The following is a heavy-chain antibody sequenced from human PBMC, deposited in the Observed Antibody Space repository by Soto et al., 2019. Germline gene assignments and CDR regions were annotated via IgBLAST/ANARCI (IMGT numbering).Heavy chain of an antibody. CDR1: GFTFSSYA. CDR2: LTGSGDGT. D-gene: IGHD2-21*02. V-gene: IGHV3-23*01. Sequence: EVQLLESGGGLVQPGGSLKLSCSASGFTFSSYAMSWVRQAPGKGLEWVSILTGSGDGTYYANSVKGRFTISRDNSKNTLYLQMSSLTGDDTAVYYCAKDGGADSGGFDYWGQGALVTVSS. J-gene: IGHJ4*02. CDR3: AKDGGADSGGFDY.